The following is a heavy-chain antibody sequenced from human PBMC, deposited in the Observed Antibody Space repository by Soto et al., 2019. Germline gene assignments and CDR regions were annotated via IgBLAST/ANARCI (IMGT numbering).Heavy chain of an antibody. J-gene: IGHJ6*02. CDR3: AREVSSGWFIQHYYGMDV. Sequence: GGSLRLSCTASGFAFSSYAMSWVRQRPGQGPEWVANIRQDGSERSYVDSVKGRFTVSRDNVKNLLSLQMNSLRVEDTAVYFCAREVSSGWFIQHYYGMDVWGPGTPVTVSS. D-gene: IGHD6-19*01. V-gene: IGHV3-7*01. CDR2: IRQDGSER. CDR1: GFAFSSYA.